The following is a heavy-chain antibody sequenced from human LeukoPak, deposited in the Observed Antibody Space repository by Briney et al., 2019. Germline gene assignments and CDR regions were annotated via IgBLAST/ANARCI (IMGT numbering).Heavy chain of an antibody. Sequence: WGSLRLSCAASGFTFSNYWIHWVRQAPGKGLVWVSRIDNAGSITTYADSVKGRFTISRDNSKNTLYLQMNSLRDEDTAVYYCAKHRFESGGYHSTDWGQGTLGTVSS. J-gene: IGHJ4*02. V-gene: IGHV3-74*03. CDR1: GFTFSNYW. CDR2: IDNAGSIT. CDR3: AKHRFESGGYHSTD. D-gene: IGHD3-22*01.